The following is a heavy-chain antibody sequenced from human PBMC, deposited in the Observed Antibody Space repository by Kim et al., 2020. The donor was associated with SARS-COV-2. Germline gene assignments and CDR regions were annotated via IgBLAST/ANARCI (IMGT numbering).Heavy chain of an antibody. V-gene: IGHV3-33*06. CDR2: IWYDGSNK. CDR1: GFTFSSYG. D-gene: IGHD3-10*01. CDR3: AKDLTYYYGSGLYYGMDV. J-gene: IGHJ6*02. Sequence: GSLRLSCAASGFTFSSYGMHWVRQAPGKGLEWVAVIWYDGSNKYYADSVKGRFTISRDNSKNTLYLQMNSLRAEDTAVYYCAKDLTYYYGSGLYYGMDVWGQGTTVTVSS.